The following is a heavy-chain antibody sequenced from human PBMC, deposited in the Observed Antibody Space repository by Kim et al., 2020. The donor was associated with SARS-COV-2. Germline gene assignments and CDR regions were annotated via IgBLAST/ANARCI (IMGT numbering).Heavy chain of an antibody. CDR1: GFTFSSYA. CDR2: ISGSGGST. CDR3: AKDFRIVVVPAALDY. D-gene: IGHD2-2*01. V-gene: IGHV3-23*01. Sequence: GGSLRLSCAASGFTFSSYAMSWVRQAPGKGLEWVSAISGSGGSTYYADSVKGRFTISRDNSKNTLYLQMNSLRAEDTAVYYCAKDFRIVVVPAALDYWGQGTLVTVSS. J-gene: IGHJ4*02.